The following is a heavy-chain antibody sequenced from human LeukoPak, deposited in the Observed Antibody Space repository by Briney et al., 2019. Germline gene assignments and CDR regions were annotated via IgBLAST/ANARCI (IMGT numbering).Heavy chain of an antibody. CDR3: ARGWGIDQWLIGY. Sequence: PSETLSLTCTVSGGSISRYYWNWIRQSPGKGLEWIGYVYNIGSINYNPSLASRVIISVDTSNNQFFLELTSVTAADTAVYYCARGWGIDQWLIGYWGQGAPVTVS. D-gene: IGHD6-19*01. CDR1: GGSISRYY. V-gene: IGHV4-59*08. CDR2: VYNIGSI. J-gene: IGHJ4*02.